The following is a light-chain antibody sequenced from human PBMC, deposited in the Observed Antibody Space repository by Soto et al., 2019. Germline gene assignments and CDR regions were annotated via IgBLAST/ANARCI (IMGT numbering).Light chain of an antibody. CDR2: KAS. CDR3: QQYNGT. Sequence: DIQMTQSPSTLSASVADRVTITCRASQGIGNWLAWYQQKPGKAPKLLIYKASNLESGVPSRFSGSGSGTEFTLTISSLQPDDFATSYCQQYNGTFGQGTKVEIK. CDR1: QGIGNW. V-gene: IGKV1-5*03. J-gene: IGKJ1*01.